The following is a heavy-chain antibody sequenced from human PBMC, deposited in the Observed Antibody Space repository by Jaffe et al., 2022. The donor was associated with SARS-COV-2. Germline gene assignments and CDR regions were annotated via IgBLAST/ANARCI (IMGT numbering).Heavy chain of an antibody. CDR2: INHSGST. V-gene: IGHV4-34*01. CDR3: ARGADTAMVGVDYYYYGMDV. CDR1: GGSFSGYY. J-gene: IGHJ6*02. D-gene: IGHD5-18*01. Sequence: QVQLQQWGAGLLKPSETLSLTCAVYGGSFSGYYWSWIRQPPGKGLEWIGEINHSGSTNYNPSLKSRVTISVDTSKNQFSLKLSSVTAADTAVYYCARGADTAMVGVDYYYYGMDVWGQGTTVTVSS.